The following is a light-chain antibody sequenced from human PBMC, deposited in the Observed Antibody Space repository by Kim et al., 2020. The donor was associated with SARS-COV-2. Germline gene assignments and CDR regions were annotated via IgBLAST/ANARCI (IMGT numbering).Light chain of an antibody. CDR3: QVWDSSSDHVV. CDR2: YDS. CDR1: NIGSKS. V-gene: IGLV3-21*04. Sequence: APGKTARITCGGNNIGSKSVHWYQQKPGQAPVLVIYYDSDRPSGIPERFSGSNSGNTATLTISRVEARDEADYYCQVWDSSSDHVVFGGGTQLTVL. J-gene: IGLJ2*01.